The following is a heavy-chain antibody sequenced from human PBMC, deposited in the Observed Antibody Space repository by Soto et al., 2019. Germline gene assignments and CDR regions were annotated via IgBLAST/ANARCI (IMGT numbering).Heavy chain of an antibody. CDR1: GFTFSSYG. D-gene: IGHD6-6*01. CDR3: ARDRHPDNWFGP. Sequence: PGGSLRLSCAASGFTFSSYGMHWVRQAPGKGLEWVAVIWYDGSNKYYADSVKGRFTISRDNSKNTLYLQMNSLRAEDTAVYYGARDRHPDNWFGPWGQGTLVSVAS. V-gene: IGHV3-33*01. J-gene: IGHJ5*02. CDR2: IWYDGSNK.